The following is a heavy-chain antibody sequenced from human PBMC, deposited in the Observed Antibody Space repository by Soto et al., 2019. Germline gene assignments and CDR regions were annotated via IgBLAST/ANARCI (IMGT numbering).Heavy chain of an antibody. Sequence: SVKVSCKASGFTFTSSAVQWVRQARGQRLEWIGWIVVGSGNTIYAQKFQERVTITRDLSTSTAYMELSSLRSEDTAVYYCAAKGPKQLGYYNGMDVWGQGTTVTVSS. J-gene: IGHJ6*02. V-gene: IGHV1-58*01. CDR3: AAKGPKQLGYYNGMDV. D-gene: IGHD1-1*01. CDR2: IVVGSGNT. CDR1: GFTFTSSA.